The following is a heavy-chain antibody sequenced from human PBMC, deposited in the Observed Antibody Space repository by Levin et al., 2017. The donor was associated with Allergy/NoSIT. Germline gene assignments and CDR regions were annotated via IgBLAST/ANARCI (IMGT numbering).Heavy chain of an antibody. D-gene: IGHD2-2*01. CDR2: IRSKAYGGTT. J-gene: IGHJ4*02. Sequence: GGSLRLSCTASGFTFGDYAMSWFRQAPGKGLEWVGFIRSKAYGGTTEYAASVKGRFTISRDDSKSIAYLQMNSLKTEDTAVYYCTREYCSRTSGSFDYWGQGTLVTVSS. CDR1: GFTFGDYA. CDR3: TREYCSRTSGSFDY. V-gene: IGHV3-49*03.